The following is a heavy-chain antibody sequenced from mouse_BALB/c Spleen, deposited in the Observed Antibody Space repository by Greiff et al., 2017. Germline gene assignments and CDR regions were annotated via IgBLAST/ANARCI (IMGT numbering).Heavy chain of an antibody. Sequence: EVKLVESGGGLVQPGGSRKLSCAASGFTFSSFGMHWVRQAPEKGLEWVAYISSVSSTIYYADTVKGRFTISRDNPKNTLFLQMTSLRSEDTAMYYCAREGDRYGWFAYWDQGTLVTVSA. D-gene: IGHD2-14*01. CDR1: GFTFSSFG. CDR3: AREGDRYGWFAY. J-gene: IGHJ3*01. CDR2: ISSVSSTI. V-gene: IGHV5-17*02.